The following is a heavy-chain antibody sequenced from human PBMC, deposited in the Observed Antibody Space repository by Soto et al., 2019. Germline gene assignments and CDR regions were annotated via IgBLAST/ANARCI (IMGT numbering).Heavy chain of an antibody. CDR2: INHSGST. D-gene: IGHD3-22*01. V-gene: IGHV4-34*01. Sequence: SETLCLTCAVYGGSFSGYYWSWIRQPPGKGLEWIGEINHSGSTNYNPSLKSRVTISVDTSKNQFSLKLSSVTAADTAVYYCARAGGYYYDSSGYLYWGQGTLVTVSS. J-gene: IGHJ4*02. CDR3: ARAGGYYYDSSGYLY. CDR1: GGSFSGYY.